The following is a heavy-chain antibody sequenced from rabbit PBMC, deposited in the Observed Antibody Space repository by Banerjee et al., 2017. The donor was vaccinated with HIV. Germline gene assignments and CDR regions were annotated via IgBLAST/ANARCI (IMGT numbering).Heavy chain of an antibody. V-gene: IGHV1S40*01. CDR3: ARATSNTYYLTRLDL. CDR1: GFTLSNYW. Sequence: QSLEESGGDLVKPGASLTLTCTASGFTLSNYWMCWVRQAPGKGLEWIACIDINSGSTWYASWVNGRFTISKTSSTTVTLQMTSLTAADTATYFCARATSNTYYLTRLDLWGQGTLVTVS. CDR2: IDINSGST. J-gene: IGHJ3*01. D-gene: IGHD1-1*01.